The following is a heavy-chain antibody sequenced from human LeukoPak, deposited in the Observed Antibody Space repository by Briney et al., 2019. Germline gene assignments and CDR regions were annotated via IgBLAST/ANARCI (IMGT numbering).Heavy chain of an antibody. D-gene: IGHD2-21*02. V-gene: IGHV4-39*07. CDR1: GGSISSGGYY. CDR2: INHSGST. CDR3: ARAYCGGDCYPGNYFDY. J-gene: IGHJ4*02. Sequence: PSETLSLTCTVSGGSISSGGYYWSWIRQPPGKGLEWIGEINHSGSTNYNPSLKSRVTISVDTSKNQFSLKLSSVTAADTAVYYCARAYCGGDCYPGNYFDYWGQGTLVTVSS.